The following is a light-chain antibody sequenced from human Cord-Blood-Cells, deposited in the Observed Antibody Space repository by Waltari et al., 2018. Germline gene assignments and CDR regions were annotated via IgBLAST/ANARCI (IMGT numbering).Light chain of an antibody. CDR1: QSISSY. J-gene: IGKJ1*01. V-gene: IGKV1-39*01. CDR2: ATS. Sequence: DIQMTQSPSSLSASVGDRVTITCRASQSISSYLNWYQQKPGKAPKLLIYATSSLQSGVPSRLSGSGSQTYFTHTISSLQPEDYATYYCQQSYSNPRTFGQATKVAIK. CDR3: QQSYSNPRT.